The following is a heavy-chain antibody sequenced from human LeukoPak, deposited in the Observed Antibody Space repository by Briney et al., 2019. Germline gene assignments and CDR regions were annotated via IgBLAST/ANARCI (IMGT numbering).Heavy chain of an antibody. CDR3: AREGVLSGSYSY. CDR1: EYTFTSYC. J-gene: IGHJ1*01. Sequence: ASVKVSCKASEYTFTSYCMHWVRQAPGQGLEWMRIINPGGDTTNYAQKFQGRVTITADESTSTAYMELRSLRSEDTAVYYCAREGVLSGSYSYWGQGTLVTVSS. CDR2: INPGGDTT. V-gene: IGHV1-46*01. D-gene: IGHD1-26*01.